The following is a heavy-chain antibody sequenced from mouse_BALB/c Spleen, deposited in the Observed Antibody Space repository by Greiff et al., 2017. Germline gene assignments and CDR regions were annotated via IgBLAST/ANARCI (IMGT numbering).Heavy chain of an antibody. CDR1: GYAFSSYW. V-gene: IGHV1-80*01. CDR3: ARSPYGNYDAMDY. J-gene: IGHJ4*01. D-gene: IGHD2-10*02. CDR2: IYPGDGDT. Sequence: QVQLKESGAELVRPGSSVKISCKASGYAFSSYWMNWVKQRPGQGLEWIGQIYPGDGDTNYNGKFKGKATLTADKSSSTAYMQLSSLTSEDSAVYFCARSPYGNYDAMDYWGQGTSVTVSS.